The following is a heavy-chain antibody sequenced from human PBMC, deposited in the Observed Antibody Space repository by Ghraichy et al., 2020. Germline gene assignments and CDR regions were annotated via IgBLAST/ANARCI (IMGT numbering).Heavy chain of an antibody. CDR3: ARGTSGGGYYYGMDV. CDR1: GGSISSYY. D-gene: IGHD3-10*01. CDR2: IYTSGST. Sequence: SETLSLTCTVSGGSISSYYWSWIRQPAGKGLEWIGRIYTSGSTNYDPSLKSRVTMSVDTSKNQFSLKLSSVTAADTAVYYCARGTSGGGYYYGMDVWGQGTTVTVSS. V-gene: IGHV4-4*07. J-gene: IGHJ6*02.